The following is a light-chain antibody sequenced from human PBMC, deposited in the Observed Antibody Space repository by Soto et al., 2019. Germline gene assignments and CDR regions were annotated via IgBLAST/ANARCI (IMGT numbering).Light chain of an antibody. J-gene: IGLJ3*02. CDR3: QSYDSSLRASV. V-gene: IGLV1-40*01. Sequence: QLVLTQPPSVSGAPGQRVTISCTGSSSNIGAVYDVHWYQQLPGTAPKLLISGNSDRPSGVPDRFSGSKSGTSASLAITGLQAEDEADYYCQSYDSSLRASVFGGGTKVTVL. CDR1: SSNIGAVYD. CDR2: GNS.